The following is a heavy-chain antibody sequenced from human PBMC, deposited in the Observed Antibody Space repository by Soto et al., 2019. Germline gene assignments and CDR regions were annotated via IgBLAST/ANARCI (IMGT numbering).Heavy chain of an antibody. Sequence: QVQLVQSGAEVKKPGASVKVSCKASGYTFTSYGISWVRQAPGQGLEWMGWISAYNGNTNYAQKLQGRVTMTTDTSTSTAYMELRSLRSDDTAVYYCARDQNGSSWPPVYYYYGMDVWGQGTTVTVSS. D-gene: IGHD6-13*01. CDR3: ARDQNGSSWPPVYYYYGMDV. J-gene: IGHJ6*02. V-gene: IGHV1-18*01. CDR2: ISAYNGNT. CDR1: GYTFTSYG.